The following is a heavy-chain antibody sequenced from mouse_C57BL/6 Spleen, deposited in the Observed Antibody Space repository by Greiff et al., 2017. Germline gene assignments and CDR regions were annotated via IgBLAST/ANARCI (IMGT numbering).Heavy chain of an antibody. V-gene: IGHV1-62-2*01. CDR1: GYTFTEYT. CDR3: ARRERERPFDY. CDR2: FYPGSGSI. J-gene: IGHJ2*01. Sequence: QVQLQQSGAELVKPGASVKLSCKASGYTFTEYTIHWVKQRSGQGLAWIGWFYPGSGSIKYNEKFKDKATLTADKSSSTVYMELSRVTSVNSAVXDCARRERERPFDYWGQGTTLTVAS.